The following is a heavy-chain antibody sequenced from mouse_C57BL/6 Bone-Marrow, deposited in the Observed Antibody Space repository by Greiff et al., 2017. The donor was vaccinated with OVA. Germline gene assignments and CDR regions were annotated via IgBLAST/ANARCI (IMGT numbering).Heavy chain of an antibody. J-gene: IGHJ2*01. CDR2: ISSGGSYT. V-gene: IGHV5-6*01. CDR1: GFTFSSYG. D-gene: IGHD3-1*01. CDR3: ARRRGFYFDY. Sequence: EVQGVESGGDLVKPGGSLKLSCAASGFTFSSYGMSWVRQTPDKRLEWVATISSGGSYTYYPDSVKGRFTISRDNAKNTLYLQMSSLKSEDTAMYYCARRRGFYFDYWGQGTTLTVSS.